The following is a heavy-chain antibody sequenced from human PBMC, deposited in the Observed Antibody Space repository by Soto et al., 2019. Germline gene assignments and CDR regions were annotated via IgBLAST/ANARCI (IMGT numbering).Heavy chain of an antibody. J-gene: IGHJ4*02. D-gene: IGHD2-15*01. Sequence: VQLVESGGGLVKPGGSLRLSCAASGFTFTRYSMNWVRQAPGQGLEWMGGTSPIFGSGSSSQTFHGRLTITADKSTNTAYMELSNLTSGDTAVYYCARRQSGGFHRYFDSWGQGTLVTVSS. CDR3: ARRQSGGFHRYFDS. CDR1: GFTFTRYS. CDR2: TSPIFGSG. V-gene: IGHV1-69*06.